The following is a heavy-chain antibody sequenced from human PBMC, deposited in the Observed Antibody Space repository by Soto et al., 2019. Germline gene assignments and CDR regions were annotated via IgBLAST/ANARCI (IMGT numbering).Heavy chain of an antibody. CDR2: IYWDDDK. CDR3: AHSVVAGLGYYFDY. CDR1: GFSLSTTRVA. D-gene: IGHD6-19*01. V-gene: IGHV2-5*02. Sequence: QITLKESGPPLVKPTQTLTLTCTFSGFSLSTTRVAVGWIRQPPGKALEWLALIYWDDDKRYSPFLKSRLTITMDTSKNQVVLTMTNMDPVDTATYYCAHSVVAGLGYYFDYWGQGTLVTVSS. J-gene: IGHJ4*02.